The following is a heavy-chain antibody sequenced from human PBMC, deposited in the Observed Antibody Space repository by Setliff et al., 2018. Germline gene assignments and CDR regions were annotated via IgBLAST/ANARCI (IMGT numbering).Heavy chain of an antibody. Sequence: GGSLRLSCAASGFTFSSYWMNWVRQAPGKGLEWVANIKQDGSVKNYVDSVKGRFSISRDNTKNSLYLQMNSLRAEDTAVYYCTTVEIRQGIDYWGQGTLVTVSS. V-gene: IGHV3-7*03. D-gene: IGHD1-1*01. J-gene: IGHJ4*02. CDR1: GFTFSSYW. CDR2: IKQDGSVK. CDR3: TTVEIRQGIDY.